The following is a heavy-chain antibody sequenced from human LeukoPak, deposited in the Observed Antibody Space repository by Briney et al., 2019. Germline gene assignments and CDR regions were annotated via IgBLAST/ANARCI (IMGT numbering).Heavy chain of an antibody. CDR2: ISAYNGNT. V-gene: IGHV1-18*01. J-gene: IGHJ4*02. CDR3: ARALYSDSSGYYPGLDH. Sequence: ASVKVSCKASGYTFANYGINWVRQGPRQGLEWMGWISAYNGNTNYAQNLQDRVTMTTDTSTKTSHMELRNLGSDDTAVYYCARALYSDSSGYYPGLDHWGQGTLVTVSS. D-gene: IGHD3-22*01. CDR1: GYTFANYG.